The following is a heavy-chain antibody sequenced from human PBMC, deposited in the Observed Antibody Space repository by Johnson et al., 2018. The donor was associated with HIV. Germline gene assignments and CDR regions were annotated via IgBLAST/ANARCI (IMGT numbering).Heavy chain of an antibody. Sequence: EVQVVESGGGLVQPGGSLRLSCAASRFNFSRFWMSWVRKVPGKGLAWVANIKQDGSEKYYVDSVKGRFTISRDNAKNSLYLQMNSLRAEDTAVYYCARVSLGRHAFDIWGQGTMVTVSS. CDR3: ARVSLGRHAFDI. J-gene: IGHJ3*02. V-gene: IGHV3-7*01. CDR1: RFNFSRFW. CDR2: IKQDGSEK. D-gene: IGHD1-26*01.